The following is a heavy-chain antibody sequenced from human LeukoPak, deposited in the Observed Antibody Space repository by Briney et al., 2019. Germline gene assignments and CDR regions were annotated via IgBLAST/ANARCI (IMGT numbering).Heavy chain of an antibody. J-gene: IGHJ4*02. D-gene: IGHD2-2*01. CDR1: GFTFSSYA. CDR3: ARDAILQGYCSSTSCYYFDY. Sequence: GGSLRLSCAASGFTFSSYAMSWVRQAPGKGLEWVSAISGSGGSTYYADSVKGRFTISRDNSKNTLYLQMNSLRDEDTAVYYCARDAILQGYCSSTSCYYFDYWGQGTLVTVSS. V-gene: IGHV3-23*01. CDR2: ISGSGGST.